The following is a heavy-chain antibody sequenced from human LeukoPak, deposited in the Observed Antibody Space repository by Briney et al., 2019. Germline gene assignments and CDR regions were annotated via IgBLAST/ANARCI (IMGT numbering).Heavy chain of an antibody. J-gene: IGHJ4*02. V-gene: IGHV3-7*01. CDR1: GFTFSSCW. CDR3: ARGNAAGY. D-gene: IGHD6-25*01. CDR2: IKQDGSEK. Sequence: PGGSLRLSCAASGFTFSSCWMSWVRQAPGKGLEWVANIKQDGSEKYYVDSVKGRFTISRDNAKNSLYLQMNSLRAEDTAVYYCARGNAAGYWGQGTLVTVSS.